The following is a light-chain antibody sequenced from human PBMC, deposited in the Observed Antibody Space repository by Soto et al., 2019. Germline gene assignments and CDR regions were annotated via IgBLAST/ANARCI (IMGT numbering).Light chain of an antibody. CDR1: QSIRSD. CDR2: TTS. J-gene: IGKJ1*01. CDR3: QQGFSRPRT. Sequence: DIPMTQSPSSLSASVGDRVTITCRASQSIRSDLNLYQQRPGKAPKLLIYTTSNLESGVPSRFSGSGSGTDFTLTISNLQPEDFATYFCQQGFSRPRTFGLGTTVEVK. V-gene: IGKV1-39*01.